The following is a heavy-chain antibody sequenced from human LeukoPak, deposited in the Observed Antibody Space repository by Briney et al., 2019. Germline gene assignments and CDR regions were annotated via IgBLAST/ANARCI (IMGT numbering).Heavy chain of an antibody. J-gene: IGHJ4*02. CDR2: ISGSGGST. Sequence: GGSLRLSCAASGFTFSSYAMSWVRQAPGKGLEWVSAISGSGGSTYYADSVKGRFTISRDNSKNTLYPQMNSLRAEDTAVYYCAKGTIVGATRAIFDYWGQGTLVTVSS. CDR1: GFTFSSYA. CDR3: AKGTIVGATRAIFDY. V-gene: IGHV3-23*01. D-gene: IGHD1-26*01.